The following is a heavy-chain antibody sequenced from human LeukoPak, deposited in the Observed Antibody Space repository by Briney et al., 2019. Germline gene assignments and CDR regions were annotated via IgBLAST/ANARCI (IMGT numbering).Heavy chain of an antibody. CDR1: GFTFSSYA. CDR3: ASSPNYYDSSGYRIQQFDY. D-gene: IGHD3-22*01. V-gene: IGHV3-21*01. Sequence: GGSLRLSCAASGFTFSSYAMSWVRQAPGKGLEWVSSISSSSSYIYYADSVKGRFTISRDNAKNSLYLQMNSLRAEDTAVYYCASSPNYYDSSGYRIQQFDYWGQGTLVTVSS. J-gene: IGHJ4*02. CDR2: ISSSSSYI.